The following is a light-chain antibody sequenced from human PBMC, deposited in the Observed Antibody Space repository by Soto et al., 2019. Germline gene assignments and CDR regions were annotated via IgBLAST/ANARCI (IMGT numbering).Light chain of an antibody. J-gene: IGLJ2*01. CDR3: QSYDSSLSGYVV. CDR2: GNS. V-gene: IGLV1-40*01. CDR1: SSNIGAGYD. Sequence: QYVLTQPPSVSGAPGQRVTISCTGSSSNIGAGYDVHWYQQLPGTAPKLLIYGNSNRPSGVPDRSSGSKSGTSASLAITGLQAEDEADYYCQSYDSSLSGYVVFGGGTQLTVL.